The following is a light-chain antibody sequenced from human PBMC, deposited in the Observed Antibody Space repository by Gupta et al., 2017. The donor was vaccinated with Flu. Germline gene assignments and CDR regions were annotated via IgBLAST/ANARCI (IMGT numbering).Light chain of an antibody. Sequence: EIQMTQSPSSLSASVGDRVTITCRASHSISNHLNWYQQKPGKAPNLLIYAASSLQSGVPSRFSGGGSGTDFSLTISPLQPEDFATYYCQQTHSTRWTFGQGTKVEIK. V-gene: IGKV1-39*01. CDR2: AAS. J-gene: IGKJ1*01. CDR1: HSISNH. CDR3: QQTHSTRWT.